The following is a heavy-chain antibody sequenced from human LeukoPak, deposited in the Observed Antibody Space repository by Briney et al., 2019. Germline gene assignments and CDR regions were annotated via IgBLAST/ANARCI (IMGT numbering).Heavy chain of an antibody. V-gene: IGHV4-31*03. D-gene: IGHD3-3*01. Sequence: SETLSLTCTVSGGSISSGGYNWSWIRQHPGKGLEWIGYIYYSGSTYYNPSLESRVTISVDTSKNQFSLKLSSVTAADTAVYYCARDGRLRFLEWSEMDVWGKGTTVTVSS. CDR2: IYYSGST. CDR3: ARDGRLRFLEWSEMDV. J-gene: IGHJ6*04. CDR1: GGSISSGGYN.